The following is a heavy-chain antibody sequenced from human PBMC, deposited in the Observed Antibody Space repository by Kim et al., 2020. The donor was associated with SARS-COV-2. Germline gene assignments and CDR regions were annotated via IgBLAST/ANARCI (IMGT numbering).Heavy chain of an antibody. CDR2: MSHDESHK. J-gene: IGHJ6*03. V-gene: IGHV3-30*18. CDR1: GFTFSSNG. Sequence: GGSLRLSCAAFGFTFSSNGMHWVRQAPGKGLEWVAFMSHDESHKYYVDSVKGRFTISRDNSKNTLYLQMNSLRAEDTALYYCAKDFTAANYYYYYMDVWGKGTTVTVSS. CDR3: AKDFTAANYYYYYMDV. D-gene: IGHD2-15*01.